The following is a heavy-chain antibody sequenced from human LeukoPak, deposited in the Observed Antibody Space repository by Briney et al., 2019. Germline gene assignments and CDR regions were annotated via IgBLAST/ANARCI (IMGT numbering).Heavy chain of an antibody. Sequence: GASVKVSCKPSGGTFSSYAISWVRQAPGQGIEWMGGIIPIFGTANYAQKFQGRVTITTDESTSTAYMELSSLRSEDTAVYYCASRGGNYVDYYYMDVWGKGTTVTVSS. CDR3: ASRGGNYVDYYYMDV. J-gene: IGHJ6*03. D-gene: IGHD1-26*01. V-gene: IGHV1-69*05. CDR1: GGTFSSYA. CDR2: IIPIFGTA.